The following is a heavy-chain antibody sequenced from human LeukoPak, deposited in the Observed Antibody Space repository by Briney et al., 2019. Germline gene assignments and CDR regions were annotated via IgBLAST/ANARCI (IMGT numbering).Heavy chain of an antibody. CDR3: ARARQQLARYYFDY. D-gene: IGHD6-13*01. Sequence: SETLSLTCTVSGGSISSGSYYWSWIRQPAGKGLEWIGRIYTSGSTYYNPSLKSRVTISVDTSKNQFSLKLSSVTAADTAVYYCARARQQLARYYFDYWGQGTLVTVSS. CDR1: GGSISSGSYY. V-gene: IGHV4-61*02. CDR2: IYTSGST. J-gene: IGHJ4*02.